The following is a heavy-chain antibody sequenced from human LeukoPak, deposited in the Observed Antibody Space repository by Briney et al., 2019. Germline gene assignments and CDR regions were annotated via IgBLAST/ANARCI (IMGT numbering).Heavy chain of an antibody. Sequence: SETLSLTCAVYGGSFSGYYWSWIRQPPGKGLEWIGEINHSGSTNYNPSLKSRVTISVDTSKNQFSLKLSSVTAADTAVYYCARIRAGYCSSTSCYRASYYYYGMDVWGQGTTVTVSS. CDR1: GGSFSGYY. CDR3: ARIRAGYCSSTSCYRASYYYYGMDV. D-gene: IGHD2-2*02. CDR2: INHSGST. J-gene: IGHJ6*02. V-gene: IGHV4-34*01.